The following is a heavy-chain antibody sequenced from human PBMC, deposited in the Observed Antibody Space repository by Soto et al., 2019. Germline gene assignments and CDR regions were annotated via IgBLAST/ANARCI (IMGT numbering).Heavy chain of an antibody. CDR1: GFTFSRYT. V-gene: IGHV3-21*01. D-gene: IGHD3-22*01. J-gene: IGHJ4*02. Sequence: AGSLRLSCAASGFTFSRYTIDWVRQAPGKGLEWVSSISSTGAYISYADSVKGRFTISRDNAKNSVSLQVNSLRAEDTAVYYCARDRDYYDSSGYYFDLWGQGALVTVSS. CDR3: ARDRDYYDSSGYYFDL. CDR2: ISSTGAYI.